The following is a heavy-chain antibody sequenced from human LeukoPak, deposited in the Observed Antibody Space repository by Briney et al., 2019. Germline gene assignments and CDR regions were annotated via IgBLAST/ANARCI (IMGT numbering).Heavy chain of an antibody. D-gene: IGHD6-13*01. J-gene: IGHJ4*02. V-gene: IGHV1-2*02. CDR1: GYTFTGYY. Sequence: GASVKVSCKASGYTFTGYYMHWVRQAPGQGLEWMGWINPNSGGTNSAQKFQGRVTMTRDTSISTAYMELSRLRSDDTAVYYCAGVAALAAANSGVFDYWGQGPLVTVSS. CDR2: INPNSGGT. CDR3: AGVAALAAANSGVFDY.